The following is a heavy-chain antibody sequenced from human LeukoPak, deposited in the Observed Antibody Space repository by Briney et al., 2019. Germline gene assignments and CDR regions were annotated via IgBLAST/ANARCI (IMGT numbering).Heavy chain of an antibody. V-gene: IGHV3-21*04. J-gene: IGHJ4*02. Sequence: GGSLRLSCAASGFTFSSYSMNWVRQAPGKGLEWVSPISSSSSYIYYADSVKGRFTISRDNAKNSLYLQMNSLRAEDTAVYYCASGIVVVPDYWGQGTLVTVSS. CDR1: GFTFSSYS. D-gene: IGHD3-22*01. CDR2: ISSSSSYI. CDR3: ASGIVVVPDY.